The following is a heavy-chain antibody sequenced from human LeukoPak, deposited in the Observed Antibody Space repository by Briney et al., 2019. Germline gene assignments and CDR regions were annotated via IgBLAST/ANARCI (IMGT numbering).Heavy chain of an antibody. Sequence: SETLSLTCAVSGGSISSGAYSWSWIRQPPGQGLEWVGYIYHSGSTYYNPSLKSRVTISVDRSKNQFSLKLSPVTAADTAVYYCARVVRDPSSGWYFDYWGQGTLVTVSS. D-gene: IGHD6-25*01. CDR1: GGSISSGAYS. CDR3: ARVVRDPSSGWYFDY. J-gene: IGHJ4*02. CDR2: IYHSGST. V-gene: IGHV4-30-2*01.